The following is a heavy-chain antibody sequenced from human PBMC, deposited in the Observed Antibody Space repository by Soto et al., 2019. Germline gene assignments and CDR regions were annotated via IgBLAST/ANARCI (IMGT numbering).Heavy chain of an antibody. CDR2: IDSSGSS. Sequence: PSATLSVTCTISGGSITSGNYYWSWIRQPPGKGLEWMGYIDSSGSSYYDPSLKSRLIMSVDTSKNQFSLKLASVTAADTAVYYCARDPGYCMSGTCPTKGGMDVWGQGTTVT. CDR1: GGSITSGNYY. CDR3: ARDPGYCMSGTCPTKGGMDV. V-gene: IGHV4-31*03. J-gene: IGHJ6*02. D-gene: IGHD2-2*03.